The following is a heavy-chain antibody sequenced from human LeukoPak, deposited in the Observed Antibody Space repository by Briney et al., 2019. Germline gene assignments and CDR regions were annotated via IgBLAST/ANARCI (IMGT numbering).Heavy chain of an antibody. D-gene: IGHD2-21*01. CDR3: ARQRVEVVIASIYFDY. V-gene: IGHV4-34*01. J-gene: IGHJ4*02. CDR2: IYYSGST. Sequence: SETLSLTCAVYGGSFSGYYWSWIRQPPGKGLEWIGSIYYSGSTYYNPSLKGRVTISVDTSKNQFSLKLSSVTAADTAVYYCARQRVEVVIASIYFDYWGQGTLVTVSS. CDR1: GGSFSGYY.